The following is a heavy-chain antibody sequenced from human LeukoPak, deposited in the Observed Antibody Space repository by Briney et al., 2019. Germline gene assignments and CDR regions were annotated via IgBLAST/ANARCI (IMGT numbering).Heavy chain of an antibody. D-gene: IGHD1-14*01. J-gene: IGHJ4*02. V-gene: IGHV3-23*01. CDR1: GFTFSSYA. CDR3: AKEKALPRAGIDY. CDR2: LSGSGDST. Sequence: GGSLRLSCAVSGFTFSSYAMSWVRQAPGKGLEWVSALSGSGDSTYYADSVKGRFTFSRDNSKNTLFLQMNSLRAEDTAIYYCAKEKALPRAGIDYWGQGTLVTVSS.